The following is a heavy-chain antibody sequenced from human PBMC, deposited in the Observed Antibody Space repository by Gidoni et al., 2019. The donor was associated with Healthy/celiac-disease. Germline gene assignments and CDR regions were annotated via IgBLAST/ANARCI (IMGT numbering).Heavy chain of an antibody. J-gene: IGHJ4*02. D-gene: IGHD1-7*01. CDR2: ISSSSSYI. V-gene: IGHV3-21*01. CDR3: ARDRMKLELQAVDY. Sequence: EVQLVESGVGLVKPGGSLRLSCAASGFPFSSYSMNWVRQATGKGLEWVSSISSSSSYIYYADSVKGRFTISRDNAKNSLYLQMNSLRAEDTAVYYCARDRMKLELQAVDYWGQGTLVTVSS. CDR1: GFPFSSYS.